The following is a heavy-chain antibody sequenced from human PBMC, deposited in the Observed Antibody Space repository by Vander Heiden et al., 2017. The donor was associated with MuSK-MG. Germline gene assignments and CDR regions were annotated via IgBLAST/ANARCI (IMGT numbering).Heavy chain of an antibody. J-gene: IGHJ4*02. Sequence: QVQLVESGGGVVQPGRSLRLSCAASGFTFSSYAIHWVRQAPGKGLEWVAVISYDGSNKYYADSVKGRFTISRDNSKNTLYLQMNSLRAEDTAVYYCARAPHYYDSSGYYPMGWGQGTLVTVSS. V-gene: IGHV3-30*04. CDR2: ISYDGSNK. CDR1: GFTFSSYA. CDR3: ARAPHYYDSSGYYPMG. D-gene: IGHD3-22*01.